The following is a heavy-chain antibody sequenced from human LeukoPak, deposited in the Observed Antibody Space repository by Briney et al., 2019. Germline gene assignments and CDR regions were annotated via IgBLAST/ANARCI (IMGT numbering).Heavy chain of an antibody. V-gene: IGHV4-39*07. Sequence: SETLSLTCTVSGGSISSSSYYWGWIRQPPGKGLEWIGSIYYSGSTYYNPSLKSRVTISVDTSKNQFSLKLSSVTAADTAVYYCARDGYYYDSSRDAFDIWGQGTMVTVSS. D-gene: IGHD3-22*01. CDR1: GGSISSSSYY. CDR2: IYYSGST. CDR3: ARDGYYYDSSRDAFDI. J-gene: IGHJ3*02.